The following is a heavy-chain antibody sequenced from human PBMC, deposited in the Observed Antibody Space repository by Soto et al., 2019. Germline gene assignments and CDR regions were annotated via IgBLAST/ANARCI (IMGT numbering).Heavy chain of an antibody. J-gene: IGHJ6*02. CDR1: GGTFSSYA. V-gene: IGHV1-69*13. Sequence: GASVKVSCKASGGTFSSYAISWVRQAPGQGLEWMGGIIPIFGTANYAQKFQSRVTITADESTSTAYMELSSLRSEDTAVYYCARVGLDCSGGSCYSLSNYYYYGMDVWGQGTTVTVSS. D-gene: IGHD2-15*01. CDR2: IIPIFGTA. CDR3: ARVGLDCSGGSCYSLSNYYYYGMDV.